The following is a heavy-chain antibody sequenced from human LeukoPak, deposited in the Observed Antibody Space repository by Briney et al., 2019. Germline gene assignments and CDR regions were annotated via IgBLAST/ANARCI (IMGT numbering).Heavy chain of an antibody. J-gene: IGHJ5*01. CDR2: ISGTGGAT. CDR1: GFSFGNYA. V-gene: IGHV3-23*01. D-gene: IGHD2-21*01. Sequence: PGGSRRLSCVASGFSFGNYAMRWVRQAPGKGLQWVSQISGTGGATWYAGFARDRFTISRDNSKKTLYLQMSGLRVEDTAMYYCVKDPRDTYGTNWFVSWGQGTLLIVSS. CDR3: VKDPRDTYGTNWFVS.